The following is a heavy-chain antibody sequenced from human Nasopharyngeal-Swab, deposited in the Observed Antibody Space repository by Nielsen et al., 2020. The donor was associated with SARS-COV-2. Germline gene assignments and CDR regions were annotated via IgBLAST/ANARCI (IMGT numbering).Heavy chain of an antibody. CDR1: GFTFSSSW. D-gene: IGHD7-27*01. V-gene: IGHV3-74*01. CDR2: LNGDATTV. J-gene: IGHJ4*02. CDR3: ARAGEYRFDY. Sequence: GESLKISCAGSGFTFSSSWLHWVRQAPGEGLVWVARLNGDATTVDYADSVKGRFTISRGNAKNTLYLQMNGLRDEDTAIYYCARAGEYRFDYWGQGTLVTVSS.